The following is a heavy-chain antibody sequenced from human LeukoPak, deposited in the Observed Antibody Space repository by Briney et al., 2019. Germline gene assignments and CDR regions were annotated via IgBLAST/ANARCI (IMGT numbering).Heavy chain of an antibody. D-gene: IGHD1-14*01. V-gene: IGHV4-39*07. CDR3: VRDVSGTPADY. J-gene: IGHJ4*02. CDR2: IYYSGSS. CDR1: GFTFSSYA. Sequence: PGGSLRLSCAASGFTFSSYAMSWIRQPPGKGLEWIGSIYYSGSSYYYPSLKSRVTISVDTSKNQFSLKLTSVTAADTAMYYCVRDVSGTPADYWGQGTLVTVSS.